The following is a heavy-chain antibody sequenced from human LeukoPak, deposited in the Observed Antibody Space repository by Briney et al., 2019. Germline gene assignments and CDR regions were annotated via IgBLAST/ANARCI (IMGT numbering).Heavy chain of an antibody. D-gene: IGHD6-13*01. CDR1: GESISSHY. CDR2: VTNSGTT. CDR3: ARDHSSSSEDY. V-gene: IGHV4-59*11. Sequence: SETLSLTCNVSGESISSHYWSWTRQSPGKGLEWIGYVTNSGTTKFNPSLKSRVTISRDTSKNQISLRLSSVTAADTAVYYCARDHSSSSEDYWGQGTLVTVSS. J-gene: IGHJ4*02.